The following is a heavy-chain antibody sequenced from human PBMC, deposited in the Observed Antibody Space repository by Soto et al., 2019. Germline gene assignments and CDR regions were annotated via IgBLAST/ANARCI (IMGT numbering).Heavy chain of an antibody. Sequence: SETLSLTCAVSGYSISSSNWWGWIRQPPGKGLEWIGYIYYSGSTYYNPSLKSRVTMSVDTSKNQFSLKLGSVTAVDTAVYYCARIRTTSGPHFDYWGQGTLVTFSS. CDR2: IYYSGST. CDR1: GYSISSSNW. V-gene: IGHV4-28*01. D-gene: IGHD4-17*01. CDR3: ARIRTTSGPHFDY. J-gene: IGHJ4*02.